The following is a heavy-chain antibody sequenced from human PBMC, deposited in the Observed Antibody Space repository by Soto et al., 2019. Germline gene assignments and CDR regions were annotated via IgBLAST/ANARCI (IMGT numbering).Heavy chain of an antibody. CDR1: GFTFSSYG. CDR2: IWYDGSNT. V-gene: IGHV3-33*01. J-gene: IGHJ4*02. CDR3: ARDHSVYGDYSRVDY. D-gene: IGHD4-17*01. Sequence: TGGSLRLSCAASGFTFSSYGMHWVRQAPGKGLEWVAVIWYDGSNTYYVDSVKGRFTISRDNSKNTLYLQMNSLRAEDTAMYYCARDHSVYGDYSRVDYWGQGILVTVSS.